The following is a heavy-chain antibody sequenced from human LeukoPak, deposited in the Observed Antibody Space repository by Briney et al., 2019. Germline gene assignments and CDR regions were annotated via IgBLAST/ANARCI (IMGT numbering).Heavy chain of an antibody. J-gene: IGHJ4*02. D-gene: IGHD2-15*01. Sequence: GGSLRLSCAASGFTFSNAWMNWVRQAPGKGLEWVGLIRSKTDGGTTDYAAHVQGRFTISRDDSENTLYLQMNSLKTEDTAVYYCRSGSGQGAFYYWGQGTLVTVSS. V-gene: IGHV3-15*01. CDR2: IRSKTDGGTT. CDR3: RSGSGQGAFYY. CDR1: GFTFSNAW.